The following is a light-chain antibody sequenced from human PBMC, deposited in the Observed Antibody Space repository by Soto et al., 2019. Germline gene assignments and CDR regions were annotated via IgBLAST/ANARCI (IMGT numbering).Light chain of an antibody. CDR3: QQYGRSPFT. CDR2: GAS. V-gene: IGKV3-20*01. J-gene: IGKJ3*01. Sequence: EIVLTQSPGTLSLSPGERATLSFRASQSVSSNNLAWYQQRPGQAPRVVIYGASTRATGIPERFSGSGSVTDFTPTISRLEPEDFAVYYCQQYGRSPFTFGPGTKVDI. CDR1: QSVSSNN.